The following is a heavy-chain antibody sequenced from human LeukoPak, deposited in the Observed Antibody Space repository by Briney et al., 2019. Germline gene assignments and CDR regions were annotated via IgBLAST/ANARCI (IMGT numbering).Heavy chain of an antibody. D-gene: IGHD3-9*01. CDR2: ISAYNGNT. CDR1: GYTFTSYG. Sequence: ASVKLSCKASGYTFTSYGISWVRQAPGHGLEWMGWISAYNGNTNYAQKLQRRVTMTTDTSKSTAYMELRSLRSDDTAVYYCAVGYYDILTGYPTFDYWGQGTLVTVSS. CDR3: AVGYYDILTGYPTFDY. J-gene: IGHJ4*02. V-gene: IGHV1-18*01.